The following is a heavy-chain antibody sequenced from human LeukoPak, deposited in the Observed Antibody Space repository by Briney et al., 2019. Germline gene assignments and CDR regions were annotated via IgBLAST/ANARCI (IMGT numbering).Heavy chain of an antibody. CDR1: GGTFSNSG. D-gene: IGHD3-3*01. CDR2: IIPVFGTP. J-gene: IGHJ4*02. CDR3: ARERLARFPYFDY. Sequence: SVKVSCKTSGGTFSNSGISWVRLAPGQGPEWMGGIIPVFGTPNYAQKFQGRLTITADRSTTTAYTELSSLTSDDTAVYYCARERLARFPYFDYWGQGTLVAVSS. V-gene: IGHV1-69*06.